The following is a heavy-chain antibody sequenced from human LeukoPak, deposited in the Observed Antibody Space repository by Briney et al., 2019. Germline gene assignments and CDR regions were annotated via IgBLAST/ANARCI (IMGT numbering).Heavy chain of an antibody. J-gene: IGHJ4*02. CDR1: GGSISSYY. CDR3: ARGRQAVALRIELFDY. Sequence: SETLSLTCTVSGGSISSYYWSWIRQPPGKGLEWIGYIYYSGSTNYNPSLKSRVTISVDTSKNQFSLKLSSVTAADTAVYYCARGRQAVALRIELFDYWGQGTLVTVSS. D-gene: IGHD6-19*01. V-gene: IGHV4-59*01. CDR2: IYYSGST.